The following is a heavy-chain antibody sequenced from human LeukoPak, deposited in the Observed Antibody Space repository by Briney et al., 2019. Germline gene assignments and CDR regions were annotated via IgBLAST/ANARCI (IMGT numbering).Heavy chain of an antibody. D-gene: IGHD6-13*01. V-gene: IGHV3-64*01. Sequence: GSLRLFCAASGFTFYTYGMHWVRQAPGEGLEYASGIGPDGGTTYYAKSVKGRFTISRDNSKSMVYLQMGSLTADDMAVYYCARGAQLTDYWGQGTLVTVSS. CDR1: GFTFYTYG. CDR3: ARGAQLTDY. CDR2: IGPDGGTT. J-gene: IGHJ4*02.